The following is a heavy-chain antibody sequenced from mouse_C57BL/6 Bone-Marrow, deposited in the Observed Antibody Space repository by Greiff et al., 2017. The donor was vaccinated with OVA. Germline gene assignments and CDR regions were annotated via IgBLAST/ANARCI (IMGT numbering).Heavy chain of an antibody. D-gene: IGHD2-5*01. CDR3: ATYYSNYNFFDY. V-gene: IGHV1-55*01. CDR1: GYTFTSYW. CDR2: IYPGSGST. J-gene: IGHJ2*01. Sequence: VQLQQPGAELVKPGASVKMSCKASGYTFTSYWITWVKQRPGQGLEWIGDIYPGSGSTNYNEKFKSKATLTVDTSSSTAYMQLSSLTSEDSAVYYCATYYSNYNFFDYWGQGTTLTVSS.